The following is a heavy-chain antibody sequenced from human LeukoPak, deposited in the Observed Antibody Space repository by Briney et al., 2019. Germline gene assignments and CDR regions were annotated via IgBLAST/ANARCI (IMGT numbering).Heavy chain of an antibody. CDR1: GFSFSYYG. CDR2: ISFDGSIT. CDR3: ANDSSSRGWYFEH. J-gene: IGHJ4*02. D-gene: IGHD6-19*01. V-gene: IGHV3-30*18. Sequence: GGSLRLSCAASGFSFSYYGMHWVRQAPGKGLEWVSFISFDGSITYNADSVKGRLTISRDNSKNTVYLQMNRLRAEDTAVYFCANDSSSRGWYFEHWGQGTLVTVSS.